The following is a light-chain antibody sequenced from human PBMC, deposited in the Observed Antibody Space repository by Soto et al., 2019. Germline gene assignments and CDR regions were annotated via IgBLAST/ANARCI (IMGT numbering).Light chain of an antibody. CDR2: DVY. CDR3: FSRPSSDTQVV. CDR1: SSDIGYYDS. V-gene: IGLV2-14*03. Sequence: QSALTQPASVSGSPGQSITISCTGTSSDIGYYDSVSWYQRHPEKAPKLIIYDVYSRPSGVSSRFSGSKSGNTASLTISGLQAEDEADYYCFSRPSSDTQVVFGGGTKLTVL. J-gene: IGLJ2*01.